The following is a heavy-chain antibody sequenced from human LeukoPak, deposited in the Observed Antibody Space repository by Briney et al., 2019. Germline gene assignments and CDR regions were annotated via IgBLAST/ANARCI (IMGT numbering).Heavy chain of an antibody. CDR2: INSDGSST. J-gene: IGHJ6*03. V-gene: IGHV3-74*01. CDR3: ARDHVAVAGTIYYYYYMDV. CDR1: GFTFSSYW. D-gene: IGHD6-19*01. Sequence: GGSLRLSCAASGFTFSSYWMHWVRQAPGKGLVWVSRINSDGSSTSYADSVKGRFTISRDNSKNTLYLQMNSLRAEDTAVYYCARDHVAVAGTIYYYYYMDVWGKGTTVTVSS.